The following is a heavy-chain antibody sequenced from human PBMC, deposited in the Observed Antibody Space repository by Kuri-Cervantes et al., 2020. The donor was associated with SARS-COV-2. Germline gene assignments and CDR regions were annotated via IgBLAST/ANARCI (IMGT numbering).Heavy chain of an antibody. V-gene: IGHV1-69*05. CDR2: IIPIFGTA. J-gene: IGHJ4*02. Sequence: SVKVSCKASGYTFTGYYMHWVRQAPGQGLEWMGGIIPIFGTANYAQKFQGRVTITTDESTSTAYMELSSLRSEDTAVYYCAREGSRSSSHPVYYWGRGTLVTVSS. D-gene: IGHD6-6*01. CDR1: GYTFTGYY. CDR3: AREGSRSSSHPVYY.